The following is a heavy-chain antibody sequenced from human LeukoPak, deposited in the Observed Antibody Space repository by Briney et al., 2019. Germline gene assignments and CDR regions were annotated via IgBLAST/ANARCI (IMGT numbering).Heavy chain of an antibody. CDR3: VRDRCGGDCYPNWFDP. V-gene: IGHV4-34*01. CDR1: GGSFSGYH. J-gene: IGHJ5*02. D-gene: IGHD2-21*02. Sequence: SETLSLTCAVYGGSFSGYHWTWIRQSPGKGLEWIGDINHSGSTNYNPPLKSRVTISVDTSKNQFSLKLTSVTAEDTAVYYCVRDRCGGDCYPNWFDPWGQGTLVIVSS. CDR2: INHSGST.